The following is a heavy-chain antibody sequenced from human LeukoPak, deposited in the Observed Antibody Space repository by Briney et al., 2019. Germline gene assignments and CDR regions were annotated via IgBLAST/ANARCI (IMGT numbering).Heavy chain of an antibody. J-gene: IGHJ4*02. Sequence: PGGSLRLSCAASGFTFSDYYMSWIRQAPGKGLEWVSYISSSGSTIYYADSVKGRFTISRDYAKNSLYLQMNSLRAEDTAVYYCARLPRGWYLYYFDYWGQGTLVTVSS. CDR3: ARLPRGWYLYYFDY. V-gene: IGHV3-11*01. CDR2: ISSSGSTI. CDR1: GFTFSDYY. D-gene: IGHD6-19*01.